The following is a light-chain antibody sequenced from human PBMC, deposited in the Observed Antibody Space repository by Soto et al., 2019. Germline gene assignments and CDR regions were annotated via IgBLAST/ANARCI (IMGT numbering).Light chain of an antibody. CDR3: SSYAGSNNLV. CDR1: NIVVYN. CDR2: DDD. J-gene: IGLJ1*01. V-gene: IGLV3-21*02. Sequence: SYELTQPPSVSVAAGRAARVTCGGSNIVVYNVQWYQQKPGQAPVLVVYDDDVRPSGIPERFSGSNTGNTATLTISRVEAGDEADYYCSSYAGSNNLVFGTGTKVT.